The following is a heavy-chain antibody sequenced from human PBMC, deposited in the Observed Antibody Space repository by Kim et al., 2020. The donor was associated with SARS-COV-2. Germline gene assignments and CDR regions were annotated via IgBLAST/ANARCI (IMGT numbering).Heavy chain of an antibody. D-gene: IGHD2-2*01. J-gene: IGHJ3*02. CDR3: ARDRCSSPICYEGAFDI. V-gene: IGHV3-30*04. Sequence: GGSLRLSCAASGFRFTTYVMHWVRQAPGKGLEWVALISYDGTNEYYADSVKGRFSISRDNSKNTLYLQMSSLRVEDTAVYYCARDRCSSPICYEGAFDIWGQGTMVTVSS. CDR1: GFRFTTYV. CDR2: ISYDGTNE.